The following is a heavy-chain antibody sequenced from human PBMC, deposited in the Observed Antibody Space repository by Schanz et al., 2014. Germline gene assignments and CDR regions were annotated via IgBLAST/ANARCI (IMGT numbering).Heavy chain of an antibody. J-gene: IGHJ4*02. CDR3: AQTRGTFMVPIDN. Sequence: EVQLLESGGGLVQPGGSLRLSCVASGFTFFGSFAMSWVRQAPGKGLEWVSSISSGGRNISYADSLKGRFTISRDNARNSLYRQLNSLRVEDSGVYFCAQTRGTFMVPIDNWGQGVRVIVSS. CDR2: ISSGGRNI. V-gene: IGHV3-48*04. CDR1: GFTFFGSFA. D-gene: IGHD3-3*02.